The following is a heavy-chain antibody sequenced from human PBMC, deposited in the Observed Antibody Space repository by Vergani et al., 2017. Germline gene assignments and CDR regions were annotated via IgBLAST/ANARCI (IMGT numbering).Heavy chain of an antibody. Sequence: QVQLVESGGGVVQPGRSLRLSCAASGFTFSSYAMHWVRQAPGKGLEWVAVISYDGSNKYYADSVKGRFTISRDNSKNTLYLQMNSLRAEDTAVYYCAKDKVTMIVVVIGYFDYWGQGTLVTVSS. V-gene: IGHV3-30-3*01. CDR1: GFTFSSYA. D-gene: IGHD3-22*01. CDR2: ISYDGSNK. J-gene: IGHJ4*02. CDR3: AKDKVTMIVVVIGYFDY.